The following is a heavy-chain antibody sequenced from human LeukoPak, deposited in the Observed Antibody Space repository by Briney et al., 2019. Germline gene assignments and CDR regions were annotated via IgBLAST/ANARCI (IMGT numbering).Heavy chain of an antibody. V-gene: IGHV1-69*04. Sequence: SVKVSCKASGGTFSSYAISWVRQAPGQGLEWMGRIIPILGIANYAQKFQGRVTITADKSTSTAYMELSSLRSEDTAVYYCATDPYSGYDYYYYGMDVWGQGTTVTVSS. J-gene: IGHJ6*02. CDR3: ATDPYSGYDYYYYGMDV. D-gene: IGHD5-12*01. CDR2: IIPILGIA. CDR1: GGTFSSYA.